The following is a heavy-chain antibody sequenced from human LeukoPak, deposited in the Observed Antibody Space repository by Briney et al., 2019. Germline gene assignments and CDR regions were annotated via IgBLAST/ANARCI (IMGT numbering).Heavy chain of an antibody. CDR3: ARDGDDTPDGFDI. V-gene: IGHV1-18*01. CDR2: ISGNNGKT. Sequence: ASVKVSCTTSGYSFTSYGISWVRQAPGQALEWMGWISGNNGKTRYAHKFQDRVTMSRDTSTKTVYLELRNLRSDETAVYYCARDGDDTPDGFDIWGQGTMVTDSS. CDR1: GYSFTSYG. D-gene: IGHD2-15*01. J-gene: IGHJ3*02.